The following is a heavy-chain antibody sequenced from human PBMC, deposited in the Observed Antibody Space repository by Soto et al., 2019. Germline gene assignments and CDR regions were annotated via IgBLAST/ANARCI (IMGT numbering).Heavy chain of an antibody. CDR1: GGSISSCY. D-gene: IGHD1-26*01. J-gene: IGHJ5*02. CDR3: AREVVGATVGWFDP. Sequence: SETLSLTCTVSGGSISSCYWSWIRQPPGKGLEWIGYIYYSGSTNYNPSLKSRVTISVDTSKNQFSLKLSSVTAADTAVYYCAREVVGATVGWFDPWGQGTLVTVSS. V-gene: IGHV4-59*01. CDR2: IYYSGST.